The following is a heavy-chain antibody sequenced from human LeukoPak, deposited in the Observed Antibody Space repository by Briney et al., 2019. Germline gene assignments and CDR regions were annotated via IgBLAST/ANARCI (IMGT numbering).Heavy chain of an antibody. V-gene: IGHV4-39*01. CDR3: AEGIAVAGGYWYFDL. Sequence: SETLSLTCTVSGGSFSRSSYYWVWIRQPPGKGLEWIGSIYYSGSTYYNPSLKSRVTISVDTSKNQFSLKLSSATAADTAVYYCAEGIAVAGGYWYFDLWGRGTLFTVSS. CDR2: IYYSGST. CDR1: GGSFSRSSYY. J-gene: IGHJ2*01. D-gene: IGHD6-19*01.